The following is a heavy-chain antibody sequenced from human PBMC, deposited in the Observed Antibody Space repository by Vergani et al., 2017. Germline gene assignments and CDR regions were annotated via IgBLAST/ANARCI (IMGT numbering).Heavy chain of an antibody. CDR1: GGSISSYY. CDR3: ARDGHYYDSSGPFDY. D-gene: IGHD3-22*01. Sequence: QVQLQESGPGLVKPPETLSLTCTVSGGSISSYYWSWIRQPPGKGLEWIGYIYYSGSTNYNPSLKSRVTISVDTSKNQFSLKLSYVTAADTAVYYCARDGHYYDSSGPFDYWGQGTLVTVSS. CDR2: IYYSGST. V-gene: IGHV4-59*01. J-gene: IGHJ4*02.